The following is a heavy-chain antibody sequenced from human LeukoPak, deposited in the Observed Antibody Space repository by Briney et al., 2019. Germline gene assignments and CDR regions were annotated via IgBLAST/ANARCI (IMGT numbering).Heavy chain of an antibody. Sequence: GGALRLSCAASGFTFSSDAMNWVRQAPGKGLEWVSAITGSGGRTYYADSVTGRFTISRDNSKPTLYLKMNSLRAADPAIYYCAKEYTGTFSPFPSYFDNWGQGTLVTVSS. V-gene: IGHV3-23*01. CDR1: GFTFSSDA. J-gene: IGHJ4*02. CDR3: AKEYTGTFSPFPSYFDN. D-gene: IGHD1-26*01. CDR2: ITGSGGRT.